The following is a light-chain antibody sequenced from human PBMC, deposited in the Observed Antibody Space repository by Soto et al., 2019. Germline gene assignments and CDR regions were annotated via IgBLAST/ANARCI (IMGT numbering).Light chain of an antibody. CDR2: GAS. V-gene: IGKV3-20*01. CDR1: NIGSKS. J-gene: IGKJ5*01. Sequence: SLAPGQTARITCRGNNIGSKSVHWYQQKPGQAPRLLIYGASNRATGIPDRFSGSGSGTDFTLTISRLEPEDFAVYYCQQYGGSPRTFGQGTRLAIK. CDR3: QQYGGSPRT.